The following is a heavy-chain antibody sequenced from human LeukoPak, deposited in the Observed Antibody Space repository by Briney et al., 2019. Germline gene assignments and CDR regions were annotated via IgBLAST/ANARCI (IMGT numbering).Heavy chain of an antibody. CDR1: GYTFTSYG. CDR3: ARGFGMLDILTGYCFDY. J-gene: IGHJ4*02. D-gene: IGHD3-9*01. V-gene: IGHV1-18*04. CDR2: ISAYNGNT. Sequence: ASVKVSCKASGYTFTSYGISWVRQAPGQGLEWMGWISAYNGNTNYAQKLQGRVTMTTDTSTSTAYIELRSLRSDDTAVYYCARGFGMLDILTGYCFDYWGQGTLVTVSS.